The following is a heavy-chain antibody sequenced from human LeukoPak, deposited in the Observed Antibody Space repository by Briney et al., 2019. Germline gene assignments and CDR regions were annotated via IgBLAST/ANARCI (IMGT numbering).Heavy chain of an antibody. D-gene: IGHD4-17*01. V-gene: IGHV3-64*01. CDR1: GFTFSNFA. Sequence: GGSLRLSCAASGFTFSNFAMHWVRQAPGKGLEYVSAIRSNGGSTYYANSVKGRFTISRDNSKNTLYLQMGSLRAEDMAVYYCARYGDSLDYWGQGTLVTVSS. J-gene: IGHJ4*02. CDR2: IRSNGGST. CDR3: ARYGDSLDY.